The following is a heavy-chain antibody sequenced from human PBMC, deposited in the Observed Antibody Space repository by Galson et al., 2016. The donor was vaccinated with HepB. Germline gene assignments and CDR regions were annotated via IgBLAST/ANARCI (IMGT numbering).Heavy chain of an antibody. Sequence: SETLSLTCTVSGGSISSYYWSWIRQPPGKGLEWIGYIYYSGSTNYNPSLKSRVTISVDASRNQFALKLSSVTAADTAVYYCARDHGSGSYIYHYYGMDVWGQGTTVTVSS. V-gene: IGHV4-59*01. CDR1: GGSISSYY. CDR3: ARDHGSGSYIYHYYGMDV. CDR2: IYYSGST. J-gene: IGHJ6*02. D-gene: IGHD3-10*01.